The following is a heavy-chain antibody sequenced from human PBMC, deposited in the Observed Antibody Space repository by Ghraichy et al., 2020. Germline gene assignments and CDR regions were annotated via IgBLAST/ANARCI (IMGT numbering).Heavy chain of an antibody. Sequence: ASVKVSCKASGYTFTSYYMHWVRQAPGQGLEWMGIINPSGGSTSYAQKFQGRVTMTRDTSTSTVYMELSSLRSEDTAVYYCARGVHDYGDYSYFDYWGQGTLVTVSS. CDR1: GYTFTSYY. CDR3: ARGVHDYGDYSYFDY. V-gene: IGHV1-46*03. CDR2: INPSGGST. D-gene: IGHD4-17*01. J-gene: IGHJ4*02.